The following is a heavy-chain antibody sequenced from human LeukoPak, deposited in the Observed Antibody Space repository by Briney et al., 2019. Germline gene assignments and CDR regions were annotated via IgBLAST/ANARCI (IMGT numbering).Heavy chain of an antibody. Sequence: SVKVSRKASRDTFTTHALSWVRQAPGQGLEWMGGIIPIFGTVNYAQKFQSRVTFTADESTSTVYMELRSLRSEDTAVCYCARERRRGSSSSYYYSMDVWGDGTTVTVSS. J-gene: IGHJ6*03. CDR1: RDTFTTHA. D-gene: IGHD6-6*01. CDR2: IIPIFGTV. CDR3: ARERRRGSSSSYYYSMDV. V-gene: IGHV1-69*13.